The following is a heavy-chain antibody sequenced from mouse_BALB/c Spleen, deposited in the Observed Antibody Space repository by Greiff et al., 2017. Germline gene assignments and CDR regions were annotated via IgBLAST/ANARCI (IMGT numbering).Heavy chain of an antibody. V-gene: IGHV2-9*02. J-gene: IGHJ3*01. CDR1: GFSLTSYG. CDR2: IWAGGST. CDR3: ARLYYDYDWFAY. D-gene: IGHD2-4*01. Sequence: VMLVESGPGLVAPSQSLSITCTVSGFSLTSYGVHWVRQPPGKGLEWLGVIWAGGSTNYNSALMSRLSISKDNSKSQVFLQMNSLQTDDTAMYYWARLYYDYDWFAYWGQGTLVTVSA.